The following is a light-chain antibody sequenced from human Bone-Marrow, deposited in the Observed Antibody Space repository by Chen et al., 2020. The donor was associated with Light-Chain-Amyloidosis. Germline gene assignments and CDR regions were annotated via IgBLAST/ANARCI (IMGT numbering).Light chain of an antibody. Sequence: SYELTQPPSVSVSPGQTARITCSGDDLPTKYAYWYQQKPGQAPVLVIHRDTERPSGISERFSGSSSGRTATLTISGVQAEDEADYHCQSGESSGSYEVIVGGGSKLTVL. CDR2: RDT. CDR3: QSGESSGSYEVI. CDR1: DLPTKY. J-gene: IGLJ2*01. V-gene: IGLV3-25*03.